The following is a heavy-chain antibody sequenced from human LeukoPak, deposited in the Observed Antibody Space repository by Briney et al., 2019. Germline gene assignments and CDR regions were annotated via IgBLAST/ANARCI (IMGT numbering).Heavy chain of an antibody. D-gene: IGHD2-15*01. J-gene: IGHJ4*02. CDR1: EFTFSNYA. CDR2: IWYDGSNK. V-gene: IGHV3-33*08. Sequence: GGSLRLSCAASEFTFSNYAMNWVRQAPGKGLEWVAVIWYDGSNKYYADSVRGRFTISRDNSKNTLYLLMNSLRAEDSAVYYCARDRTRDCSGGSCYRHYFDYWGQGTLVSVSS. CDR3: ARDRTRDCSGGSCYRHYFDY.